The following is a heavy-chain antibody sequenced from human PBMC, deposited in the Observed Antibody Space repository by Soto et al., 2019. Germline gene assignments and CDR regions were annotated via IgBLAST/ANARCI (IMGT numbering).Heavy chain of an antibody. V-gene: IGHV4-39*01. CDR3: GRHHISPETSCWFDP. CDR2: IYYSGST. Sequence: ASETLSLTCTVSGGSISSYYWGWIRQPPGKGLEWIGSIYYSGSTYYNPSLKSRVTISVDTSKNQFSLKLSSVTAADTAVYYCGRHHISPETSCWFDPWGQGTLVTVSS. CDR1: GGSISSYY. J-gene: IGHJ5*02. D-gene: IGHD2-21*01.